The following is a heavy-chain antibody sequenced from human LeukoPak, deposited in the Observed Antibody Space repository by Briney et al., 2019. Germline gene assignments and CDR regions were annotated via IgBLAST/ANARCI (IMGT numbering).Heavy chain of an antibody. V-gene: IGHV4-59*01. CDR3: ARAKRTWNWLDP. J-gene: IGHJ5*02. Sequence: SETLSLTCTVSGGPISSYYWSWIRQPPGKGLEWIGYIDYSGSTNYNPSLKSRVTISVDTSKNQFSLKLSSVTAADTAVYYCARAKRTWNWLDPWGQGTLVTVSS. CDR1: GGPISSYY. CDR2: IDYSGST.